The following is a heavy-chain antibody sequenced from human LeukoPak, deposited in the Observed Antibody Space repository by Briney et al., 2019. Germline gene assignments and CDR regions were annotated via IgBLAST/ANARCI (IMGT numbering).Heavy chain of an antibody. J-gene: IGHJ3*02. CDR3: ARDGKYYDFWSVRGGAFDI. D-gene: IGHD3-3*01. V-gene: IGHV1-46*01. CDR1: GYTFTSYY. Sequence: ASVKVSCKASGYTFTSYYMHWVRQAPGQGLEWLGIINPSGGSTSYSQKFQGRVTMTRDTSTSTVYMELSSLRSEDTGVYYCARDGKYYDFWSVRGGAFDIWGQGTMVTVSS. CDR2: INPSGGST.